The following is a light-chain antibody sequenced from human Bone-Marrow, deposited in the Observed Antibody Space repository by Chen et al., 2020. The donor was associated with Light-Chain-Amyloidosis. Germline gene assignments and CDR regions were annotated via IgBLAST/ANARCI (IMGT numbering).Light chain of an antibody. J-gene: IGLJ2*01. CDR1: TSNIGNNY. CDR3: GTWDSSLSAAV. CDR2: DNN. Sequence: QAVSTQPPSVSAAPGQNVTISCSGSTSNIGNNYVSWFHHLPGTAPKLLIYDNNERPSGISDRFSGSKSATSAALGISGLRTGDEADYYCGTWDSSLSAAVFGGGTKVTVL. V-gene: IGLV1-51*01.